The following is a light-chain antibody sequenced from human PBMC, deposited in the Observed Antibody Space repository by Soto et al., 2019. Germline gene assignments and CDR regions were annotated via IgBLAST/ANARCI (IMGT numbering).Light chain of an antibody. CDR3: QQYSSFLFT. CDR2: KAS. J-gene: IGKJ3*01. V-gene: IGKV1-5*03. CDR1: QSISDW. Sequence: DIQMTQSPSTLSASVGDRVTITCRASQSISDWLAWYQQKPGKAPKLLIYKASSLETGVPSRFSGSGSGTGFTLTISSLQPDDFATYYCQQYSSFLFTFGPGTKVDIK.